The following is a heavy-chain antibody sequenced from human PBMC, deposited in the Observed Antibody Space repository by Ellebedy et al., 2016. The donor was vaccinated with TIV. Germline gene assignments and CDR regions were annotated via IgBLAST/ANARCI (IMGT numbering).Heavy chain of an antibody. J-gene: IGHJ4*02. Sequence: ASVKVSCKASGYIFASFGMNWVRQAPGQGLEWMGSISHQGETNYLQKFQGRVSMTTATSTSTAYMELRSVTFDDTALYYCAREGFDYWGQGTAVTVS. CDR1: GYIFASFG. CDR2: SISHQGET. V-gene: IGHV1-18*01. CDR3: AREGFDY.